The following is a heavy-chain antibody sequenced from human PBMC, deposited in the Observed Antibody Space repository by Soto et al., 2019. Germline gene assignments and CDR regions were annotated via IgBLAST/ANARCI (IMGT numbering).Heavy chain of an antibody. Sequence: SETLSLTCTVSGGSISSGGYYWSWIRQHPGKGLEWIGYIYYSGSTYYNPSLKSRVTISVDTSKNQFSLKLSSVTAADTAVYYCANYSRGYYFDYWGQGTLVTVSS. CDR2: IYYSGST. CDR3: ANYSRGYYFDY. CDR1: GGSISSGGYY. D-gene: IGHD2-21*01. V-gene: IGHV4-31*03. J-gene: IGHJ4*02.